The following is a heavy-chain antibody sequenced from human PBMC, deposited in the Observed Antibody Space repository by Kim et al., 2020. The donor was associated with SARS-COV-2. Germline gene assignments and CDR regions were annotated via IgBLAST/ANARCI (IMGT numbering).Heavy chain of an antibody. CDR3: ARVGSRYDAVTGYHGH. J-gene: IGHJ4*02. CDR2: IYDDNES. Sequence: GGSLRLSCAVSGFTATINYMSWVRQAPGKGLEWVAIIYDDNESYYADSVKGRFSISRDSSENTLFLQMNRLRGEDTATYYCARVGSRYDAVTGYHGHWGQGTQVTVSS. D-gene: IGHD3-9*01. V-gene: IGHV3-53*01. CDR1: GFTATINY.